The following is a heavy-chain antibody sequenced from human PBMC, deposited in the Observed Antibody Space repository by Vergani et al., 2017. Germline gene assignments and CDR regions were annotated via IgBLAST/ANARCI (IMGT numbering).Heavy chain of an antibody. D-gene: IGHD1-14*01. V-gene: IGHV4-59*11. CDR3: ARLRSGTWADY. CDR2: IYYSGST. J-gene: IGHJ4*02. CDR1: GGSISSHY. Sequence: QVQLQESGPGLVKPSETLSLTCTVSGGSISSHYWSWIRQPPGKGLEWIGYIYYSGSTNFNPSLKSRVTISVDPSKNTFSLKLSSVTAADTAVYYCARLRSGTWADYWGQGTLVTVSS.